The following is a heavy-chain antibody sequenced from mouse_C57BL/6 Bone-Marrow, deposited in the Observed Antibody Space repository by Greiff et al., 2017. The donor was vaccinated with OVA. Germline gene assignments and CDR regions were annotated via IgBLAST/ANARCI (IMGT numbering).Heavy chain of an antibody. CDR3: AREDYEYDDY. D-gene: IGHD2-4*01. CDR1: GYTFTDYY. V-gene: IGHV1-26*01. CDR2: INPNNGGT. Sequence: EVQLQQSGPELVKPGASVKISCKASGYTFTDYYMNWVKQSHGKSLEWIGDINPNNGGTSYNQKFKGKATLTVDKSSSTAYMELRSLTSEDSAVYYCAREDYEYDDYWGQGTTLTVSS. J-gene: IGHJ2*01.